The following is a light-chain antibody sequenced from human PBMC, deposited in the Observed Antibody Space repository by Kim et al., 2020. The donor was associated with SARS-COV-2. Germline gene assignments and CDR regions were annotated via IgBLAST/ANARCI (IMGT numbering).Light chain of an antibody. J-gene: IGKJ5*01. CDR3: QQRSNWIT. V-gene: IGKV3-11*01. CDR1: QSVSSY. Sequence: SLSPGERATLACRASQSVSSYLAWYKQKPGQAPRLLIYDASNRATGIPARVSGSGSGTDFTLTISSLEPEDFAVYYCQQRSNWITFGQGTRLEIK. CDR2: DAS.